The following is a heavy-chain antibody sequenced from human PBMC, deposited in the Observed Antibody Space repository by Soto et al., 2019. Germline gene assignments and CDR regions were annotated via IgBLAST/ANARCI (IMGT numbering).Heavy chain of an antibody. Sequence: GGSLRLSCAASGFTFRNYAMSWVRQTPEKGLEWVSAITGSGDDTYYADSVKGRFTISRDNSKNTLYLQMNTLGAEDTALYYCAKGSSSGRPYYFDSWGQGTLVTVSS. CDR3: AKGSSSGRPYYFDS. D-gene: IGHD2-2*01. J-gene: IGHJ4*02. CDR1: GFTFRNYA. CDR2: ITGSGDDT. V-gene: IGHV3-23*01.